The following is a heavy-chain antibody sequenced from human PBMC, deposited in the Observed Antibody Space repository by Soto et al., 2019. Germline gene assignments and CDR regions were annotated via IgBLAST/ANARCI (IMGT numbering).Heavy chain of an antibody. J-gene: IGHJ4*02. CDR2: IWYDGSNK. D-gene: IGHD2-2*01. Sequence: GGSLRLSCAASGFTFSSYGMHWVRQAPGKGLEWVAVIWYDGSNKYYADSVKGRFTISRDNSKNTLYLQMNSLRAEDTAVYYCARDMGDIVVVPASGYFDYWGQGTLVTVSS. V-gene: IGHV3-33*01. CDR3: ARDMGDIVVVPASGYFDY. CDR1: GFTFSSYG.